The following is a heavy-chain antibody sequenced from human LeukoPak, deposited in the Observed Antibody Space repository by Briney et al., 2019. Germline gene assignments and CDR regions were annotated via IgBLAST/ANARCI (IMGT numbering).Heavy chain of an antibody. D-gene: IGHD3-22*01. V-gene: IGHV3-23*01. CDR1: GFTFSSYA. Sequence: PGGSLRLSCAASGFTFSSYAMSWVRQAPGKGLEWVSGISSSGGDKPCADSVKGRFTISRDNAKNSLYLQMNSLRAEDTAVYYCARVVRRVVINYYYYFMDVWGKGTTVTVSS. J-gene: IGHJ6*03. CDR2: ISSSGGDK. CDR3: ARVVRRVVINYYYYFMDV.